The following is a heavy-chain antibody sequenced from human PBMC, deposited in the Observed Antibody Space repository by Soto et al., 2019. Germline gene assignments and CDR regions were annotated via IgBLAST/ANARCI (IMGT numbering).Heavy chain of an antibody. V-gene: IGHV3-15*07. CDR1: GFTFSDHY. CDR2: IKSKTDGGTT. CDR3: TTRAVSIDY. Sequence: GGSLRLSCAAFGFTFSDHYRDWVRQAPGKGLEWVGRIKSKTDGGTTDYAAPVKGRFTISRDDSKNTLYLQMNSLKTEDTALYYCTTRAVSIDYWGQGTLVTVSS. J-gene: IGHJ4*02.